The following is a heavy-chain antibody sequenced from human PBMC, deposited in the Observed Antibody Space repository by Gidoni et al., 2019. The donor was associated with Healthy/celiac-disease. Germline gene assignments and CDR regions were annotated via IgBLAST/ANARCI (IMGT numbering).Heavy chain of an antibody. J-gene: IGHJ6*02. Sequence: QVQLVASGGGVVQPGRSLRLSCGASGFTFSRYGLPWVLQAPGKGLEWVAVIWYDGSNKYYADSVKGRFTISRDNSKNTLYLQMNSLRAEDTAVYYCARQEFPVGMDVWGQGTTVTVSS. CDR1: GFTFSRYG. V-gene: IGHV3-33*01. CDR3: ARQEFPVGMDV. D-gene: IGHD3-10*01. CDR2: IWYDGSNK.